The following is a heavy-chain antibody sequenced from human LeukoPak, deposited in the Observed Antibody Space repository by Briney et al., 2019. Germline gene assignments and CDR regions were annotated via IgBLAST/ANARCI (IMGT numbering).Heavy chain of an antibody. Sequence: RGSLRLSCAASGLTFTRYWMHWVRQAPGKGLVWVSRINSAGNTTDYAESVKGRFSISRDNSKNTSSLQMNNIRVEDTAVYYSARGMRGSSAFDYWGQGTLVTVSS. V-gene: IGHV3-74*01. CDR3: ARGMRGSSAFDY. J-gene: IGHJ4*02. CDR1: GLTFTRYW. D-gene: IGHD3-16*01. CDR2: INSAGNTT.